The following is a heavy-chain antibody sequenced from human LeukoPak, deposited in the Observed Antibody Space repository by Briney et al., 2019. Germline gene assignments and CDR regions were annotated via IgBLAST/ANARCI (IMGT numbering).Heavy chain of an antibody. J-gene: IGHJ5*02. CDR2: INPNSGGT. D-gene: IGHD3-22*01. CDR3: AREEDYYDSSGYYGAWFDP. Sequence: ASVKVSCKASGYTFTGYYMHWVRQAPEQGLEWMGWINPNSGGTNYAQKFQGRVTMTRDTSISTAYMELSRLRSDDTAVYYCAREEDYYDSSGYYGAWFDPWGQGTLVTVSS. V-gene: IGHV1-2*02. CDR1: GYTFTGYY.